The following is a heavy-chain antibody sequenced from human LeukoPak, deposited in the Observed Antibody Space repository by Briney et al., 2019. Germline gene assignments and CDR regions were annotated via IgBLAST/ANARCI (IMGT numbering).Heavy chain of an antibody. J-gene: IGHJ4*02. D-gene: IGHD1-7*01. CDR1: GFTFSSYA. V-gene: IGHV3-30-3*01. CDR2: ISYDGSNK. Sequence: PGGSLRLSCAASGFTFSSYAMHWVCQAPGKGLEWVAVISYDGSNKYYADSVKGRFTISRDNSKYTLYLQMNSLRAEDTAVYYCARELELRVSCYFDYWGQGTLVTVSS. CDR3: ARELELRVSCYFDY.